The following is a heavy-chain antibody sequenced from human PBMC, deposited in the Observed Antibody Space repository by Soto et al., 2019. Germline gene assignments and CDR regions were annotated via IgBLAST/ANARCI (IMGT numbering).Heavy chain of an antibody. CDR3: GRPNTSGFLTFLDN. J-gene: IGHJ4*02. Sequence: QMQLVQSGAEVKKPGSSVKVSCKASGGTLSSFINYPINWVRQAPGQGLEWMGGIVPNVGTVNYAQKFQGIVKIIEDKSMGTAYIVVSSLRSVGTSLYSCGRPNTSGFLTFLDNWGQGTLVFFSS. V-gene: IGHV1-69*06. CDR2: IVPNVGTV. D-gene: IGHD3-3*01. CDR1: GGTLSSFINYP.